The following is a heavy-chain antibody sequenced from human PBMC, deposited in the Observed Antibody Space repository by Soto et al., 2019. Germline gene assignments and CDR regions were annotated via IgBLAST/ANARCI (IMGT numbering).Heavy chain of an antibody. J-gene: IGHJ4*02. CDR2: ISRDGGTK. CDR1: GFTVSTYG. Sequence: ESGGGVVQPGRSLRLSCAVSGFTVSTYGMHWVRQAPGKGLEWVAVISRDGGTKYYADSVKGRFTISRDNSRNTLFLEMNSLRGDEMAVYYCTVEVASGYWGQGTLVTGSS. CDR3: TVEVASGY. D-gene: IGHD3-10*01. V-gene: IGHV3-30*03.